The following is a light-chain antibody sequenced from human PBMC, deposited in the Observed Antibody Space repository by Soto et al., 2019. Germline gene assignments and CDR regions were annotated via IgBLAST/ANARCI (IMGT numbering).Light chain of an antibody. V-gene: IGLV2-14*01. CDR3: SSYTNSSPFV. Sequence: QSALTQPASVSGSPGQSITISCTGTSSDVGGYNYVSGYQQHPGKAPKLMIYDVSNWPSGVSNRFSGSKSGNTASLTISGLQAEDEADYYCSSYTNSSPFVFGTGTKVTVL. CDR1: SSDVGGYNY. CDR2: DVS. J-gene: IGLJ1*01.